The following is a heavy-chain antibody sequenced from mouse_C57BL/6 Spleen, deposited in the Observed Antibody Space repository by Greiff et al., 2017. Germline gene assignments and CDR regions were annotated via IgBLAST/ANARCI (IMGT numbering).Heavy chain of an antibody. V-gene: IGHV5-6*02. D-gene: IGHD2-3*01. Sequence: EVNVVESGGDLVKPGGSLKLSCAASGFTFSSYGMSWVRQTPDKRLEWVATISSGGSYTYYPDSVKGRFTISRDNAKNTLYLQMRSLKSADTAMYYCARRIYDGYPAWFSYWGQGTLVTVSA. J-gene: IGHJ3*01. CDR1: GFTFSSYG. CDR3: ARRIYDGYPAWFSY. CDR2: ISSGGSYT.